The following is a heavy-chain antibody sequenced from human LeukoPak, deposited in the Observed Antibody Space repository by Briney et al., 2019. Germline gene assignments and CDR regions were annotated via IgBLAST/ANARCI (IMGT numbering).Heavy chain of an antibody. J-gene: IGHJ5*02. CDR1: GFTFSRYS. CDR2: INGSGGNT. D-gene: IGHD3-22*01. Sequence: PGGSLRLSCAASGFTFSRYSMSWVRQPPGKGLEWVSAINGSGGNTYYADSVKGRFTISRDNSKNTLYLQMNSLRAEDTAVYYRAKTFYYDSSGDGLNSFDPWGEGTPVTVSS. CDR3: AKTFYYDSSGDGLNSFDP. V-gene: IGHV3-23*01.